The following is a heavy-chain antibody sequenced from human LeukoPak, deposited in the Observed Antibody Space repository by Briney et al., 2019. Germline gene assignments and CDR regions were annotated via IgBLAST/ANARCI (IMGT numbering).Heavy chain of an antibody. V-gene: IGHV3-33*06. CDR1: GFTFSNFG. Sequence: GGSLRLSCAASGFTFSNFGMHWVRQAPGKGLEWVAVIWRDGTNKYYADSVKGRFTISRDNSTNTLYLQMSSLRAEATAVYYCVKSIMLAMGGLGRMAHWGQGTLGTVTS. J-gene: IGHJ4*02. D-gene: IGHD1-26*01. CDR3: VKSIMLAMGGLGRMAH. CDR2: IWRDGTNK.